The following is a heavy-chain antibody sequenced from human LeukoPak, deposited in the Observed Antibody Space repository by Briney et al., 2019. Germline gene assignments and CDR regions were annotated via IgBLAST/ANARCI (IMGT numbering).Heavy chain of an antibody. CDR2: IYYSGST. D-gene: IGHD2-15*01. V-gene: IGHV4-59*12. Sequence: SETLSLTCTVSAGSISSYYWTWIRQPPGKGLEWIGYIYYSGSTNYNPSLKSRVAISLDTSKNQFSLKLSSVTAADTAVYYCARGRCSGSSCYLGWRHRALDYWGQGTLVTVSS. CDR1: AGSISSYY. CDR3: ARGRCSGSSCYLGWRHRALDY. J-gene: IGHJ4*02.